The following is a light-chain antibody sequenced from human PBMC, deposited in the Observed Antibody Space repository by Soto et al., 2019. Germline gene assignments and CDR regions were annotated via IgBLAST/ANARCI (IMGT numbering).Light chain of an antibody. J-gene: IGLJ1*01. CDR3: KSYAGSNTYV. Sequence: SALTQPPSASGSPGQSVTISCPGSKSDIGIYDFVSWYQHHPGKAPRLIIYEVVQRPSGVPDRFSGSKSGNTASLTVSGLQAADEADYFCKSYAGSNTYVFGTGTKVTVL. CDR2: EVV. CDR1: KSDIGIYDF. V-gene: IGLV2-8*01.